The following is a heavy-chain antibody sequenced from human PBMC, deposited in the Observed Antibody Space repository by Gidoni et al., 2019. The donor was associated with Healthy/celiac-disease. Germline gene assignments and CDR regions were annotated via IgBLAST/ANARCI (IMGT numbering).Heavy chain of an antibody. Sequence: EVQLVESGGGLVQPGGSLRLSCAASGFTFSSYEMNWVRQAPGKGLEWVSYISSSGSTIYYADSVKGRFTISRDNAKNSLYLQMNSLRAEDTAVYYCARAMTTVTYEGYYYYYYGMDVWGQGTTVTVSS. CDR3: ARAMTTVTYEGYYYYYYGMDV. J-gene: IGHJ6*02. D-gene: IGHD4-17*01. V-gene: IGHV3-48*03. CDR2: ISSSGSTI. CDR1: GFTFSSYE.